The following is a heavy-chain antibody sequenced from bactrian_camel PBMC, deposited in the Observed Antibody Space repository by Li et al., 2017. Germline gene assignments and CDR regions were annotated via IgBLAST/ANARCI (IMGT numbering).Heavy chain of an antibody. V-gene: IGHV3S55*01. CDR2: IESDGST. D-gene: IGHD6*01. Sequence: HVQLVESGGGSVQVGGSLRLSCVASGDTIGRYCMGWFRQVPDKEREGVAGIESDGSTSYADSVKGRFTVSQDSAKNILYLQMNSLKPEDTAMYYCKIALVISTWCPVRGDYWGKGTQVTVS. CDR1: GDTIGRYC. J-gene: IGHJ7*01.